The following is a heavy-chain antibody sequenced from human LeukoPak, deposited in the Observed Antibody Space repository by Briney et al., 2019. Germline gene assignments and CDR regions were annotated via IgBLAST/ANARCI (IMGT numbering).Heavy chain of an antibody. J-gene: IGHJ4*02. CDR2: ILPNLGKA. CDR1: VGTFSRYT. V-gene: IGHV1-69*08. Sequence: SVNVSCKSSVGTFSRYTISWVRQAPAQGLEWMGRILPNLGKANYAQKFQGRVTITADKSTRTAYMELSSLRSEDTAVYYCARDFRQRLKMTTQTQDYGGQGTLVTVSS. D-gene: IGHD5-24*01. CDR3: ARDFRQRLKMTTQTQDY.